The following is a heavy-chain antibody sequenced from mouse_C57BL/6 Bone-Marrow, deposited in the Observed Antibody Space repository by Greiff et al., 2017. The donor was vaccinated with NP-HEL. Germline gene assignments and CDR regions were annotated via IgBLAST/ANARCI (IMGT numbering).Heavy chain of an antibody. D-gene: IGHD1-1*01. Sequence: VQLQQSGAELARPGASVKLSCKASGYTFTSYGISWVKQRPGQGLEWIGEIYPSSGNTYYNEKFKGKATLTADKSSSTAYMELRSLTSEDSAVYFCARFGYYGSSHWYFDVWGTGTTVTVSS. CDR1: GYTFTSYG. CDR2: IYPSSGNT. J-gene: IGHJ1*03. CDR3: ARFGYYGSSHWYFDV. V-gene: IGHV1-81*01.